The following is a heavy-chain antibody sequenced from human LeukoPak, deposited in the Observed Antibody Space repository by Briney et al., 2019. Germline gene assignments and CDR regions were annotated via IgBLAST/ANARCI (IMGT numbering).Heavy chain of an antibody. J-gene: IGHJ4*02. CDR2: IKQDGSEK. D-gene: IGHD2-2*01. V-gene: IGHV3-7*01. CDR3: ASLEVGYCSSTSCPEDY. Sequence: GSLRLSCAASGFTFNSYWMSWVRQAPGKGLEWVANIKQDGSEKYYVDSVKGRFTISRDNAKNSLYLQMNSLRAEDTAVYYCASLEVGYCSSTSCPEDYWGQGTLVTVSS. CDR1: GFTFNSYW.